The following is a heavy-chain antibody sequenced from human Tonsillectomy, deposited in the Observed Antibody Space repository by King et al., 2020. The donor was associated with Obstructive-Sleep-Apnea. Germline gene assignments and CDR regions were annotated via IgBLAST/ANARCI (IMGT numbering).Heavy chain of an antibody. J-gene: IGHJ5*02. CDR1: GYNFTSYW. CDR2: IYPGDSDT. V-gene: IGHV5-51*01. D-gene: IGHD2-2*01. Sequence: QLVQSGAEVKKPGESLKISCKGSGYNFTSYWIGWVRQMPGKGLEWMGIIYPGDSDTRYSPSFQGQVPISADKSISTAYLQWSSLKASDPAMYYCARQGAISGVPAAIWWFDPWGQGALVTVSS. CDR3: ARQGAISGVPAAIWWFDP.